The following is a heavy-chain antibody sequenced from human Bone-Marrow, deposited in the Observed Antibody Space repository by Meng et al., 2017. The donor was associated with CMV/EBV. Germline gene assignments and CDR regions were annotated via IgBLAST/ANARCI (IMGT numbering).Heavy chain of an antibody. D-gene: IGHD1-26*01. CDR3: ARDLVWWEERGGAFDI. Sequence: SVKVSCKASGGTFSSYTISWVRQAPGQGLEWMGRIIPILGIANYAQKFQGRVTITADKSTSTAYMELSSLRSKDTAVYYCARDLVWWEERGGAFDIWGQGTMVTVSS. J-gene: IGHJ3*02. CDR1: GGTFSSYT. CDR2: IIPILGIA. V-gene: IGHV1-69*04.